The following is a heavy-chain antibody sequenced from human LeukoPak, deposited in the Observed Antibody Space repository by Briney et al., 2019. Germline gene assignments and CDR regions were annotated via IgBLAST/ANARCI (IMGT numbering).Heavy chain of an antibody. D-gene: IGHD2-2*02. Sequence: ASVKVSCXASGGTFSSYTISWVRQAPGQGLEWMGRIIPILGIANYAQKFQGRVTITADKSTSTAYMELSSLRSEDTAVYYCARDRGVGIVVVPAAIGSWFDPWGQGTLVTVSS. J-gene: IGHJ5*02. CDR2: IIPILGIA. CDR1: GGTFSSYT. V-gene: IGHV1-69*04. CDR3: ARDRGVGIVVVPAAIGSWFDP.